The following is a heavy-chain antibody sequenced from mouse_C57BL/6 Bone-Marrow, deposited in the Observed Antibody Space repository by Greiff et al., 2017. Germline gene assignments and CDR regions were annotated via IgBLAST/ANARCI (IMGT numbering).Heavy chain of an antibody. CDR2: ISYSGST. CDR1: GYSITSDY. D-gene: IGHD1-1*01. Sequence: VQLKESGPGLAKPSQTLSLTCSVTGYSITSDYWNWIRKFPGNKLEYMGYISYSGSTYYNPSLKSRISITRDTSKNQYYLQLNSVTTEDTATYYCARYHYYGSSYHWYFDVWGTGTTVTVSS. CDR3: ARYHYYGSSYHWYFDV. V-gene: IGHV3-8*01. J-gene: IGHJ1*03.